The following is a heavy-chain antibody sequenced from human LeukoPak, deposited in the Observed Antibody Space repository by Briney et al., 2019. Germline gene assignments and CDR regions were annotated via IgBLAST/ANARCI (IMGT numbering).Heavy chain of an antibody. Sequence: PSETLSLTCAVYSESFSTYYWNWIRQPPGKGLEWIGEINHSGSTTYNPSLKSRVTISVDMSKNQFSLKLTSVTAADMAVYYCARDRSSGYYSDAFDIWGQGTMVTVSS. CDR2: INHSGST. CDR1: SESFSTYY. CDR3: ARDRSSGYYSDAFDI. V-gene: IGHV4-34*01. D-gene: IGHD3-22*01. J-gene: IGHJ3*02.